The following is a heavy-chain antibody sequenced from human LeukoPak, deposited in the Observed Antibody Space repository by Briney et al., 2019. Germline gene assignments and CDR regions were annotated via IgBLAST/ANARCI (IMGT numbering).Heavy chain of an antibody. CDR3: ARVGQTDYGGNSGSFDY. Sequence: NPGGSLRLSCAASGFTFSSYSMNWVRQAPGKGLERVSSISSSSSYIYYADSVKGRFTISRDNAKNSLYLQMNSLRAEDTAVYYCARVGQTDYGGNSGSFDYWGQGTLVTVSS. CDR2: ISSSSSYI. D-gene: IGHD4-23*01. V-gene: IGHV3-21*01. CDR1: GFTFSSYS. J-gene: IGHJ4*02.